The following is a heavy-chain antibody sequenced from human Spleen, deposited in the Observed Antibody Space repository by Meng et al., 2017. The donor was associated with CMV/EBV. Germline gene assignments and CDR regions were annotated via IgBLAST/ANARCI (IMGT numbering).Heavy chain of an antibody. J-gene: IGHJ5*02. CDR3: ARAKTLFTHWFDP. D-gene: IGHD3-16*01. CDR2: IIPVLGMA. V-gene: IGHV1-69*10. Sequence: SVKVSCKASGGTFSSYAVSWVRQAPGQGLDWMGGIIPVLGMANYAQKFQGRVTITADKSTNTAYMELSSLRSEDTAVYYCARAKTLFTHWFDPWGQGTLVTVSS. CDR1: GGTFSSYA.